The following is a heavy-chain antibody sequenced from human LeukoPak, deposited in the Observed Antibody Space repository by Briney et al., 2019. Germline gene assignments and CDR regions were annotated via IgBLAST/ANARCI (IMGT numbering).Heavy chain of an antibody. Sequence: PGGSLRLSCAASGFTFSGYSMNWVRQAPGKGLEWVGRIKSNTDGGTTDYAAPVKGRFTISRDDSKNTLYLQMNSLKTEDTAVYYCTTARDGWNPYYYYYMDVWGKGTTVTVSS. D-gene: IGHD1-1*01. J-gene: IGHJ6*03. CDR3: TTARDGWNPYYYYYMDV. CDR1: GFTFSGYS. CDR2: IKSNTDGGTT. V-gene: IGHV3-15*01.